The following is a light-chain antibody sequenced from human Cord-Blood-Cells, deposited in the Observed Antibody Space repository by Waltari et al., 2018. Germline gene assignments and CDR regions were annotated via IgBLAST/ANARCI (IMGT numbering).Light chain of an antibody. J-gene: IGLJ2*01. CDR2: DVS. Sequence: QSALTQPASVSGSPGQSIPISCPGTSSDVGGYNYLSWYQQHPGKAPKLMIYDVSTRPSGVSNRFSGSKSGNTASLTISGLQAEDEADYYCSSYTSSSTLVFGGGTKLTVL. CDR3: SSYTSSSTLV. CDR1: SSDVGGYNY. V-gene: IGLV2-14*01.